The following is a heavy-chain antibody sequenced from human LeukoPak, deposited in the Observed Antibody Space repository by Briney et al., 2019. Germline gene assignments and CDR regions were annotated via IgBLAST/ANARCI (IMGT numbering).Heavy chain of an antibody. CDR3: ARAPYYYGSGSYSGLHVPDYYYYYMDV. CDR1: GFTFSSYA. J-gene: IGHJ6*03. V-gene: IGHV3-23*01. Sequence: GSLRLSCAASGFTFSSYAMSWVRQAPGRGLEWVSAISGSGGSTYYADSVKGRFTISRDNAKNSLYLQMNSLRAEDTAVYYCARAPYYYGSGSYSGLHVPDYYYYYMDVWGKGTTVTVSS. D-gene: IGHD3-10*01. CDR2: ISGSGGST.